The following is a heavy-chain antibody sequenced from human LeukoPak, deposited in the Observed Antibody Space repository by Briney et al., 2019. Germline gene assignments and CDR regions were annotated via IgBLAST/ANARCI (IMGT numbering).Heavy chain of an antibody. V-gene: IGHV3-7*01. CDR1: GFTFSSYW. CDR2: IEQDGSEK. J-gene: IGHJ5*02. CDR3: ARGVAAAGKKYNWFDP. D-gene: IGHD6-13*01. Sequence: PGGSLRLSCAASGFTFSSYWMSWVRQAPGKGLEWVANIEQDGSEKYYVDSVKGRFTISRDNAKNSLYLQMNSLRAEDTAVYYCARGVAAAGKKYNWFDPWGQGTLVTVSS.